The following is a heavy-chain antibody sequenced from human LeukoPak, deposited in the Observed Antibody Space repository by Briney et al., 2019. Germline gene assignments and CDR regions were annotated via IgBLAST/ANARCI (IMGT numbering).Heavy chain of an antibody. CDR1: GGTFSSYA. CDR2: IIPILGIA. V-gene: IGHV1-69*04. CDR3: ARQTVMTMVRGSEFDP. Sequence: SVKVCCKASGGTFSSYAISWVRQAPGQGLEWMGRIIPILGIANYAQKYQGRVTITADKSTSTAYMELSSLRSEDTAVYYCARQTVMTMVRGSEFDPWGQGTLVTVSS. J-gene: IGHJ5*02. D-gene: IGHD3-10*01.